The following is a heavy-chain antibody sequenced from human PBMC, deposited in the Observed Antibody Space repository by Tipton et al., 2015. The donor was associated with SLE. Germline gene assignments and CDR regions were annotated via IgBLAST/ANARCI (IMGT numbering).Heavy chain of an antibody. D-gene: IGHD1-26*01. CDR2: IYYSGST. J-gene: IGHJ4*02. Sequence: LRLSCTVSGGSISSYYWSWIRQPPGKGLEWIGYIYYSGSTNYNPSLKSRVTISVDTSKNQFSLKLSSVTAADTAAYYCAGGMPSGSYNYWGQGTLVTVSS. V-gene: IGHV4-59*01. CDR3: AGGMPSGSYNY. CDR1: GGSISSYY.